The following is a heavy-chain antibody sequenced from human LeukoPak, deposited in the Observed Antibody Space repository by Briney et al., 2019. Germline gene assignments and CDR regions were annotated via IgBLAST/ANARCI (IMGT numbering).Heavy chain of an antibody. CDR2: ISSSSYI. Sequence: GGSLRLSCAASGSTFSSYSMNWVRQAPGKGLEWVSSISSSSYIYYADSVKGRFTISRDNAKNSLYLQMNSLRAEDTAVYYCARDLRIAVAGSDDYWGQGTLVTVSS. D-gene: IGHD6-19*01. V-gene: IGHV3-21*01. CDR3: ARDLRIAVAGSDDY. CDR1: GSTFSSYS. J-gene: IGHJ4*02.